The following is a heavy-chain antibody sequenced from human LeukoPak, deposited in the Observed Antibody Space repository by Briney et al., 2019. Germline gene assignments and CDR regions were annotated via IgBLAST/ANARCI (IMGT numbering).Heavy chain of an antibody. V-gene: IGHV3-15*01. CDR2: SKSKPDGGTT. CDR3: QKTAYEILTGYYHWYFDL. CDR1: GFTFTNAW. Sequence: GGSLRLSCAASGFTFTNAWMGWGRQAPGRGLESVARSKSKPDGGTTDYAAPVKDRFTMSRDDSKNTLYLQMNSLKAEYTVFFFKQKTAYEILTGYYHWYFDLWGRGTLVTVSS. D-gene: IGHD3-9*01. J-gene: IGHJ2*01.